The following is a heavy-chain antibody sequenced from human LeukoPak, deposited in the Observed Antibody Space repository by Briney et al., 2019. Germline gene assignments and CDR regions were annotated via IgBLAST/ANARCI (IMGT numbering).Heavy chain of an antibody. V-gene: IGHV3-74*01. CDR1: GFTFTTYW. CDR2: INSDGSIT. J-gene: IGHJ4*02. Sequence: GGSLRLSCAASGFTFTTYWMHWVRQAPGKGLVWVSHINSDGSITSYADSVKGRFTISRDNANSMLYLQMNSLRAEDSAVYYCAKDFVGPDDYWGQGTLATVSS. CDR3: AKDFVGPDDY. D-gene: IGHD1-26*01.